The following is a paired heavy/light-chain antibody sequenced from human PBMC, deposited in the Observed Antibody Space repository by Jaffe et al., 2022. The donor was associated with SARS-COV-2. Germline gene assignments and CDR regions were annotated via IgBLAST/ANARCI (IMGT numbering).Heavy chain of an antibody. J-gene: IGHJ4*02. CDR3: ASTSAAYSSGWRYYFDY. CDR1: GGSISSGGYY. CDR2: IYNSGST. V-gene: IGHV4-31*03. D-gene: IGHD6-19*01. Sequence: QVQLQESGPGLVKPSQTLSLTCTVSGGSISSGGYYWSWIRQHPGKGLEWIGYIYNSGSTYHNPSLKSRVTISIDTSKNQFSLKLSSVTAADTAVYYCASTSAAYSSGWRYYFDYWGQGTLVTVSS.
Light chain of an antibody. CDR1: SPNIGAGYD. Sequence: QSVLTQPPSVSGAPGQRVTISCTGSSPNIGAGYDVHWYQQLPGTAPKLLIYGNSNRPSGVPDRFSGSKSGTSASLAITGLQAEDEADYYCQSYDSSLSGSVFGGGTKLTVL. CDR3: QSYDSSLSGSV. V-gene: IGLV1-40*01. CDR2: GNS. J-gene: IGLJ2*01.